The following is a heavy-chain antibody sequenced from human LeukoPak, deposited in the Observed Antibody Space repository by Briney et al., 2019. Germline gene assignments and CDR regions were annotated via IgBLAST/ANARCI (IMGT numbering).Heavy chain of an antibody. CDR1: GYTFTSYG. J-gene: IGHJ2*01. V-gene: IGHV1-18*01. CDR2: ISGYNSNT. Sequence: ASVKVPCKASGYTFTSYGISWVRQAPGHGLEWMGWISGYNSNTNDAQKFQGRVTMTTDTSTSTAYMELRSLRSDDTAVYYCARVLRDLKGYWYFDLWGRGTLVTVSS. D-gene: IGHD5-24*01. CDR3: ARVLRDLKGYWYFDL.